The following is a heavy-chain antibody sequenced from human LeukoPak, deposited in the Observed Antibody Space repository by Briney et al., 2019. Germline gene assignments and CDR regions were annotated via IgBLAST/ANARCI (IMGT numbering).Heavy chain of an antibody. CDR2: ITSSSRYI. Sequence: GGSLRLSCTVSGFTFSTYNMNWVRQAPGKGLEWVSSITSSSRYIYYADSVRGRFTISRDNAKNSLYLQMNSLRAEDTAVYYCARDIVATAHYYYYYYMDVWGKGTTVTVSS. V-gene: IGHV3-21*01. CDR1: GFTFSTYN. D-gene: IGHD5-12*01. CDR3: ARDIVATAHYYYYYYMDV. J-gene: IGHJ6*03.